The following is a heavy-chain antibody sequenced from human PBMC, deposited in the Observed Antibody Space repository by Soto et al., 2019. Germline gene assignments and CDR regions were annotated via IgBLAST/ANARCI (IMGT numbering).Heavy chain of an antibody. CDR1: GFIFSKYC. CDR3: ARAQYSSSWYPFDY. V-gene: IGHV3-33*01. CDR2: IWYDGSNK. J-gene: IGHJ4*02. D-gene: IGHD6-13*01. Sequence: QVQLGGAGGGVVQPGRSLRLSCAASGFIFSKYCMHWVRQAPGKGLEWVAVIWYDGSNKYYADSLKGRFTISRDNSKNTLYLQMNSLRAEDTAVYYCARAQYSSSWYPFDYWGQGTLVTVSS.